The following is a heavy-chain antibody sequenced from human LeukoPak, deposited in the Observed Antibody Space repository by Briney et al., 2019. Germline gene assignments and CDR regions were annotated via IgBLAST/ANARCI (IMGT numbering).Heavy chain of an antibody. D-gene: IGHD3-9*01. CDR3: TTDYDILPLQD. V-gene: IGHV3-15*01. J-gene: IGHJ4*02. CDR2: IKSKTDGRTT. Sequence: GGSLRLSCAASGFTFSNAWMSWVRQAPGKGLEWVGRIKSKTDGRTTDYTAPVKGRFTISRDDSKNTLYLQVNSLKTEDTAVYYCTTDYDILPLQDWGQGTLVTVSS. CDR1: GFTFSNAW.